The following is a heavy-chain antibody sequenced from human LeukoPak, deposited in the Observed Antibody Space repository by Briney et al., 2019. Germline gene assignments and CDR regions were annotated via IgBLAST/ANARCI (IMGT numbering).Heavy chain of an antibody. V-gene: IGHV3-30*04. Sequence: GGSLRLSCAASGFTFSSYAMHWVRQAPGKGLEWVAVISYDGSNKYYADSVKGRFTISRDNSKNTLYLQMNSLRAEDMAVYYCAREGHWMDVWGQGTTVTVSS. D-gene: IGHD1-1*01. CDR2: ISYDGSNK. CDR3: AREGHWMDV. J-gene: IGHJ6*02. CDR1: GFTFSSYA.